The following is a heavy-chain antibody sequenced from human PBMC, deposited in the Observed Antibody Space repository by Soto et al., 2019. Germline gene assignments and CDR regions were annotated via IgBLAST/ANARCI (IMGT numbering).Heavy chain of an antibody. CDR1: GYTFTSYY. J-gene: IGHJ6*02. CDR2: INPSGGST. Sequence: QVQLVQSGAEVKKPGASVKVSCKASGYTFTSYYMHWVRQAPGQGLEWMGIINPSGGSTSYAQKFQGRVNMTRDTSTSTVYMELSSLRSEDTAVYYCARDVVLMVYAPYYGMDVWGQGTTVTVSS. V-gene: IGHV1-46*01. D-gene: IGHD2-8*01. CDR3: ARDVVLMVYAPYYGMDV.